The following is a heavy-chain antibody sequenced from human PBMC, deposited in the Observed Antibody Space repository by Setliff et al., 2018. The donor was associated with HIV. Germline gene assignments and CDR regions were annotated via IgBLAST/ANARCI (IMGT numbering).Heavy chain of an antibody. J-gene: IGHJ3*02. D-gene: IGHD3-9*01. Sequence: PGESLKISCKGSEYTFTSYWIAWVRQMPGKGLEWMGIIYPGDSDTRYSPSFEGQVTISADKSISTAYLRWTSLKASDTALYYCARQRDYDILTGRNDAFDIWGQGTMVTVSS. CDR2: IYPGDSDT. V-gene: IGHV5-51*01. CDR3: ARQRDYDILTGRNDAFDI. CDR1: EYTFTSYW.